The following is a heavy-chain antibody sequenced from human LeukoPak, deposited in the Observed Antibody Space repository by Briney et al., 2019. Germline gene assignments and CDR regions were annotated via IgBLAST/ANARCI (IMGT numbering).Heavy chain of an antibody. D-gene: IGHD3-22*01. CDR2: INPNSGGT. V-gene: IGHV1-2*02. J-gene: IGHJ4*02. Sequence: ASVKVSCKASGYTFTSYGISWVRQAPGQGLEWMGWINPNSGGTNYAQKFQGRVTMTRDTSISTAYMELSRLRSDDTAVYYCARDPSPYYYDSSGYFDYWGQGTLVTVCS. CDR3: ARDPSPYYYDSSGYFDY. CDR1: GYTFTSYG.